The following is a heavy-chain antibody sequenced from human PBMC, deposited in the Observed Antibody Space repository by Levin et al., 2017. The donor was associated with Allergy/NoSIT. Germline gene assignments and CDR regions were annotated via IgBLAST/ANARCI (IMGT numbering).Heavy chain of an antibody. CDR1: GYPFTAYW. J-gene: IGHJ4*02. V-gene: IGHV5-51*01. CDR2: IYPRDSDP. D-gene: IGHD1-26*01. Sequence: NRGESLKISCKGSGYPFTAYWIGWLRQMPGKGLEWMGVIYPRDSDPIYSPSFQGQVTISSDKSTSTTYLQWNSLKDSDTAIYYCARSIVGTSCWGNWGQGTLVTVSS. CDR3: ARSIVGTSCWGN.